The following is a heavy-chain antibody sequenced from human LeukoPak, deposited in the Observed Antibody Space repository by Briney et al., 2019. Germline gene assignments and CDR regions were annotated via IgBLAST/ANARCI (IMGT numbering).Heavy chain of an antibody. Sequence: SGTLSLTCTVSGGSVSSGSYYWSWIRQPPGTGLERIGYIYYSGSTNYNPSLKSRVTISVDTSKNQFSLKLSSVTAADTAVYYCARVGYSSSWYDGIDYWGQGTLVTVSS. V-gene: IGHV4-61*01. CDR3: ARVGYSSSWYDGIDY. CDR2: IYYSGST. D-gene: IGHD6-13*01. CDR1: GGSVSSGSYY. J-gene: IGHJ4*02.